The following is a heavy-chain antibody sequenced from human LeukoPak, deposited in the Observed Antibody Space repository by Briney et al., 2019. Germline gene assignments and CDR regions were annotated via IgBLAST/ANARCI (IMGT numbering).Heavy chain of an antibody. Sequence: GGSLRLSCAASGFTFSSYTMTWVRQAPGKGLEWVSSISSSSSYIYSADSVKGRFTISRDNAKNSLYLQMNSLRAEDTAVYYCAKHHRMAARLVYFDYWGQGTLVTVSS. D-gene: IGHD6-6*01. V-gene: IGHV3-21*01. J-gene: IGHJ4*02. CDR2: ISSSSSYI. CDR1: GFTFSSYT. CDR3: AKHHRMAARLVYFDY.